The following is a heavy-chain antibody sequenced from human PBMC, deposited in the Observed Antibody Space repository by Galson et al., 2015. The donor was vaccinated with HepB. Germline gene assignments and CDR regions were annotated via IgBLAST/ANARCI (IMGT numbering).Heavy chain of an antibody. CDR1: GGTFSDYS. V-gene: IGHV1-69*13. J-gene: IGHJ6*02. CDR3: AAAYCGGDCSYFYYGLDV. CDR2: IIPVFGTA. Sequence: SVKVSCKASGGTFSDYSINWVRQAPGQGLERMAGIIPVFGTANFAQQFQGRVTLTADESTRTVYMEVTSLRSEDTAVYYCAAAYCGGDCSYFYYGLDVWGQGTTVTVSS. D-gene: IGHD2-21*02.